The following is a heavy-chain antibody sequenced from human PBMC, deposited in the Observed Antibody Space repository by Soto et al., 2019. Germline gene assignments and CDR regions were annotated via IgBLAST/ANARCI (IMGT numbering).Heavy chain of an antibody. Sequence: QVQLVESGGGVVQPGRSLRLSCAASGFTFSSYGMHWVRQAPGKGLEWVAVISYDGSNKYYADSVKGRFTISRDNSKNTLDLQMNSQWAEDTAVYYCARLTSGYSGGWYYGMDVWGQGTTVTVSS. CDR2: ISYDGSNK. D-gene: IGHD6-25*01. CDR3: ARLTSGYSGGWYYGMDV. CDR1: GFTFSSYG. J-gene: IGHJ6*02. V-gene: IGHV3-30*03.